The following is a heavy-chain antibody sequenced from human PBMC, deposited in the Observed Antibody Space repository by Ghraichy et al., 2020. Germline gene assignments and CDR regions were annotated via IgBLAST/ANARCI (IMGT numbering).Heavy chain of an antibody. J-gene: IGHJ4*02. V-gene: IGHV3-23*01. CDR2: ISGSGGST. D-gene: IGHD3-22*01. CDR3: AKVAYYDSSGYYPYYFDY. CDR1: GFTFSSYA. Sequence: GGSLRLSCAASGFTFSSYAMSWVRQAPGKGLEWVSAISGSGGSTYYADSVKGRFTISRDNSKNTLYLQMNSLRAEDTAVYYCAKVAYYDSSGYYPYYFDYWGQGTLFTVSS.